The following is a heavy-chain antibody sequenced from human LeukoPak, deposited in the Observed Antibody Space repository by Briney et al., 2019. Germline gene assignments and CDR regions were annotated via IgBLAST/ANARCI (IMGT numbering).Heavy chain of an antibody. CDR2: IYPCDSDT. CDR1: GYSFISYW. CDR3: AGGARKYGVVIEIFVY. D-gene: IGHD3-16*01. V-gene: IGHV5-51*01. Sequence: GGSLKISCKGAGYSFISYWIGWVRQLPARDLQWMGIIYPCDSDTYYSPSFQSQVTISVDKSINPAYLQSSSLTASDTAMYYCAGGARKYGVVIEIFVYWGERTLVTVSS. J-gene: IGHJ4*02.